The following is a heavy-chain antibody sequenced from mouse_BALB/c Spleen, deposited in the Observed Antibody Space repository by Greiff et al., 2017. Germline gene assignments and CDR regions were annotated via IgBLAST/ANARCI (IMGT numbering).Heavy chain of an antibody. CDR3: ARRADGYYAWFAY. CDR1: GFSLSTSGMG. V-gene: IGHV8-12*01. Sequence: QVTLKVSGPGILQPSQTLSLTCSFSGFSLSTSGMGVSWIRQPSGKGLEWLAHIYWDDDKRYNPSLKSRLTISKDTSRNQVFLKITSVDTADTATYYCARRADGYYAWFAYWGQGTLVTVSA. CDR2: IYWDDDK. J-gene: IGHJ3*01. D-gene: IGHD2-3*01.